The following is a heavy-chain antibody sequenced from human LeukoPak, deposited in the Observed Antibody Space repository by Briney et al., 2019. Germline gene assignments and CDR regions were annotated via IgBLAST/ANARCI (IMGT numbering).Heavy chain of an antibody. CDR3: ARVYSSSWQRGWFDP. D-gene: IGHD6-13*01. CDR1: GGSFSDYY. Sequence: PSETLSLTCAVYGGSFSDYYWSWIRQPPGKGLEWIGEINHSGSTNYNPSLKSRVTISVDTSKNQFSLKLSSVTAADTAVYYCARVYSSSWQRGWFDPWGQGTLVTVSS. CDR2: INHSGST. J-gene: IGHJ5*02. V-gene: IGHV4-34*01.